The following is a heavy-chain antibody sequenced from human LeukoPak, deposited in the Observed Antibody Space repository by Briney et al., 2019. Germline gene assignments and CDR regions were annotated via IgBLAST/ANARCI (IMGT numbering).Heavy chain of an antibody. J-gene: IGHJ4*02. Sequence: GRSLRLSCAASGFTFDDYAMPWVRQAPGKGLEWVSGISWNSGSIGYADSMKGRFTISRDNAKNSLYLQMNSLRAEDTALYYCAKASSLAVAGSYFDYWGQGTLVTVSS. V-gene: IGHV3-9*01. CDR3: AKASSLAVAGSYFDY. D-gene: IGHD6-19*01. CDR2: ISWNSGSI. CDR1: GFTFDDYA.